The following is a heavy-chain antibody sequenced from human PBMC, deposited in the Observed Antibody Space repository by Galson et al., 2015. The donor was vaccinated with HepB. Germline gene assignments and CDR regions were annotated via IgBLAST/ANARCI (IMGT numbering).Heavy chain of an antibody. D-gene: IGHD3-3*01. CDR2: ISGSGGST. Sequence: SLRLSCAASGFTFSSYAMSWVRQAPGKGLEWVSAISGSGGSTYYADSVKGRFTISRDNSKNTLYLQMNSLRAEDTAVYYCAKGGEGTIFGVVIFDLDYWGQGTLVTVSS. J-gene: IGHJ4*02. CDR3: AKGGEGTIFGVVIFDLDY. CDR1: GFTFSSYA. V-gene: IGHV3-23*01.